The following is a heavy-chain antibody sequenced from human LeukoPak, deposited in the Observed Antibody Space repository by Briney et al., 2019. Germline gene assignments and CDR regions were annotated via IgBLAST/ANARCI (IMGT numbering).Heavy chain of an antibody. Sequence: KPGGSLRLSCAASGFTFSSYSMNWVRQAPGKGLEWVSSISSSSYIYYADSVKGRFTISRDNAKNSLYLQMNSLRAEDTAVYYCARRYGSSTSCYRSVVTYIDVWGKGTTVTVSS. CDR1: GFTFSSYS. CDR2: ISSSSYI. CDR3: ARRYGSSTSCYRSVVTYIDV. V-gene: IGHV3-21*01. J-gene: IGHJ6*03. D-gene: IGHD2-2*01.